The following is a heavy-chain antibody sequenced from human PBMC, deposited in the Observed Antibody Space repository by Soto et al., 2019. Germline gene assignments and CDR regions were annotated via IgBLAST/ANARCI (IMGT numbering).Heavy chain of an antibody. V-gene: IGHV3-30-3*01. CDR1: GFTFSSYA. CDR3: ARAGVTTVTTVGY. D-gene: IGHD4-17*01. CDR2: ISYDGSNK. J-gene: IGHJ4*02. Sequence: GGSLRLSCAASGFTFSSYAMHWVRQAPGKGLEWVAVISYDGSNKYYADSVKGRFTISRDNSKNTLYLQMNSLRAEDTAVYYCARAGVTTVTTVGYWGQGTLVTVSS.